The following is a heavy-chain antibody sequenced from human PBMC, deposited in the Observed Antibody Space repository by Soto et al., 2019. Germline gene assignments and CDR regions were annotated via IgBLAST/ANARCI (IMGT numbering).Heavy chain of an antibody. V-gene: IGHV3-23*01. J-gene: IGHJ4*02. CDR1: GFTFSSYA. CDR2: ISNSGNT. Sequence: PGGSLRLSCAASGFTFSSYAMYWVRQAPGKGLEWVSTISNSGNTYYADSVEGRFTISRDNSKNTLYLQMNSLRVEDTAVYYCARDPFNHPTVVKHFDYWGQGTLVTVSS. D-gene: IGHD4-17*01. CDR3: ARDPFNHPTVVKHFDY.